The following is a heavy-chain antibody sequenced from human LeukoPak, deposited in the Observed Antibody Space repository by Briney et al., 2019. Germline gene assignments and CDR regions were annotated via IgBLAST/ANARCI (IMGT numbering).Heavy chain of an antibody. D-gene: IGHD3-22*01. V-gene: IGHV1-69*05. CDR2: IILIFGTA. CDR1: GGTFSSYA. Sequence: SVKVSCKASGGTFSSYAISWVRQAPGQGLEWMGGIILIFGTANYAQKFQGRVTITTDESTSTAYMELSSLRSEDTAVYYCARGYYYDSSGYPGYDAFDIWGQGTMVTVSS. CDR3: ARGYYYDSSGYPGYDAFDI. J-gene: IGHJ3*02.